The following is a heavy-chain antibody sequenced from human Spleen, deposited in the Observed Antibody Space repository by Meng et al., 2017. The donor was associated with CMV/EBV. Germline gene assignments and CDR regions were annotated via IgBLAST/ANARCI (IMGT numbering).Heavy chain of an antibody. D-gene: IGHD2/OR15-2a*01. J-gene: IGHJ4*02. CDR2: INPDNGVT. V-gene: IGHV1-2*02. CDR3: AKSMNTYSTSSLCDY. CDR1: GYTFTGDY. Sequence: GYTFTGDYLHWVRQAPGQGLEWMGWINPDNGVTNYAQKFQGRVTMTRDTSISTAYMELSRLRADDTAVYYCAKSMNTYSTSSLCDYWGRGTLVTVSS.